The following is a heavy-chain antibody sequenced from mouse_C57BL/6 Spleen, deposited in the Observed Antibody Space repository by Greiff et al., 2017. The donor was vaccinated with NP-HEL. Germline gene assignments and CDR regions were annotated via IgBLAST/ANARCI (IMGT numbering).Heavy chain of an antibody. Sequence: QVQLQQPGAELVKPGASVKLSCKASGYTFTSYWMQWVKQRPGQGLEWIGEIDPSDSYTNYNQKLKGKATLTVDTSSSTAYMQLSSLTSEDSAVYYCARRGAQATLFDYWGQGTTLTVSS. V-gene: IGHV1-50*01. J-gene: IGHJ2*01. D-gene: IGHD3-2*02. CDR3: ARRGAQATLFDY. CDR1: GYTFTSYW. CDR2: IDPSDSYT.